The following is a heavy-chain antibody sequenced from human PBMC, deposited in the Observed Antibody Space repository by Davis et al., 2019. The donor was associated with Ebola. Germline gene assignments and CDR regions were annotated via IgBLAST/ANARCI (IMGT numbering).Heavy chain of an antibody. D-gene: IGHD6-19*01. CDR3: AKDGGYSSGWRLDY. CDR1: GLIFNNYW. Sequence: GESLKISCAASGLIFNNYWMSWVRQAPGKGLEWVANIKQDGSEKYYVDSVEGRFTISRDNAKNSLYLQMNSLRAEDTAVYYCAKDGGYSSGWRLDYWGQGTLVTVSS. J-gene: IGHJ4*02. CDR2: IKQDGSEK. V-gene: IGHV3-7*01.